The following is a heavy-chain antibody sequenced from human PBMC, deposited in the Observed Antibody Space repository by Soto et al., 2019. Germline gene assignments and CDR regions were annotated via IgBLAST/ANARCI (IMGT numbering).Heavy chain of an antibody. V-gene: IGHV3-33*01. Sequence: LRLSCAASGFTFSSYGMHWVRQAPGKGLEWVAVIWYDGSNKYYADSVKGRFTISRDNSKNTLYLQMNSLRAEDTAVYYCARGLEAYCTNGVCYLNYYGMDVWGQGTTVTVSS. CDR1: GFTFSSYG. D-gene: IGHD2-8*01. CDR2: IWYDGSNK. J-gene: IGHJ6*02. CDR3: ARGLEAYCTNGVCYLNYYGMDV.